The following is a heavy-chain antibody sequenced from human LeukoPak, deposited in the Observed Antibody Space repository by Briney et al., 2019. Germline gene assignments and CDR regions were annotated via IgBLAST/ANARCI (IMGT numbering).Heavy chain of an antibody. V-gene: IGHV4-4*07. CDR3: ARGRVVYAIRGYFDY. CDR2: IYTSGST. CDR1: GGSISSYH. J-gene: IGHJ4*02. D-gene: IGHD2-8*02. Sequence: SETLSLTCTVSGGSISSYHWSWIRQPAGKGLEWIGRIYTSGSTNYNPSLKSRVTMSVDTSKNQFSLKLSSVTAADTAVYYCARGRVVYAIRGYFDYWGQGTLVTVSS.